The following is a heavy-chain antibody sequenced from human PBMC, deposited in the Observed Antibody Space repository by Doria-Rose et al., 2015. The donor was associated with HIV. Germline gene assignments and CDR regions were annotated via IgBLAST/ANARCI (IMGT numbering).Heavy chain of an antibody. CDR2: ISSSGTT. Sequence: QVRLQESGPGLVRPSQTLSLICTVSGDSISSGDSFWSWIRQPPGKGPEWIGYISSSGTTYYYPSLRGRLTISLDASKNQFSLNLNSVTAADTAVYYCARARNYGFPHFFDFWGQGTLVTVSS. V-gene: IGHV4-30-4*01. CDR1: GDSISSGDSF. J-gene: IGHJ4*02. CDR3: ARARNYGFPHFFDF. D-gene: IGHD3-10*01.